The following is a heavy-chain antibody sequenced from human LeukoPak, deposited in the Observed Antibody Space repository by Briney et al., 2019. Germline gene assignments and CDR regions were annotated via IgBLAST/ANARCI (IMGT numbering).Heavy chain of an antibody. CDR3: AKKGNYHYYDSSGSYNDY. Sequence: GGSLRLSCAASGFTFSSYGMHWVRQAPGKGLEWVAFIRYDGSNKYYTDSVKGRFTISRDNSKNTLYLQMNRLRAEDTAVYYCAKKGNYHYYDSSGSYNDYWGQGTLVTVSS. CDR2: IRYDGSNK. J-gene: IGHJ4*02. CDR1: GFTFSSYG. V-gene: IGHV3-30*02. D-gene: IGHD3-22*01.